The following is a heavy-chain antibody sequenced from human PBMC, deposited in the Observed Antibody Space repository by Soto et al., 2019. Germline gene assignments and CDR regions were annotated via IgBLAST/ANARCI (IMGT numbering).Heavy chain of an antibody. CDR1: GFTFTNYA. J-gene: IGHJ4*02. V-gene: IGHV3-23*01. Sequence: EVQLLESGGGLVQPGGSLRLSCAASGFTFTNYAMNWVRQAPGKGLEWVSISSGSGSGGSTNYADSVKGRFTISRDNSKNMLYLQMYSLRVEDTAVYYCAKDRDDYRNYVFDYWGQGTLVTVSS. CDR3: AKDRDDYRNYVFDY. D-gene: IGHD4-4*01. CDR2: SSGSGSGGST.